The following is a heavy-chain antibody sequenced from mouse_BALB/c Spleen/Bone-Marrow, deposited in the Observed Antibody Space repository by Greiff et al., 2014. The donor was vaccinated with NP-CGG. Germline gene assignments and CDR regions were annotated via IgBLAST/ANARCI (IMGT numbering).Heavy chain of an antibody. CDR2: IWAGVST. CDR1: GFSLTSYG. V-gene: IGHV2-9*02. Sequence: VQLQQSGPGLVAPSQSLSITCTVSGFSLTSYGVHWVRQPPGKGLEWLGVIWAGVSTNYNSALMSRLSISKDNSKSQVFLKMNSLQTDDTAMYYCARDPITTEPMDYWGQGTSVTVSS. CDR3: ARDPITTEPMDY. D-gene: IGHD1-1*01. J-gene: IGHJ4*01.